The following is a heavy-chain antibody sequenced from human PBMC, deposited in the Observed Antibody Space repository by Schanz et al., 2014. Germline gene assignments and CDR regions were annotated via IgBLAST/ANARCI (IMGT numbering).Heavy chain of an antibody. D-gene: IGHD2-2*01. CDR1: GFTFSSYD. CDR2: IWSDGTNE. CDR3: ARESSNDIVLVPGAVFDH. V-gene: IGHV3-33*01. Sequence: QVQLVESGGGVVQPGRSLRLSCVASGFTFSSYDVFWVRQAPGKGLEWVAVIWSDGTNEYYADSVKGRFTISGDSSKYTVYLQMSSLRAEDTAVYYCARESSNDIVLVPGAVFDHWGQGILVTVSS. J-gene: IGHJ4*02.